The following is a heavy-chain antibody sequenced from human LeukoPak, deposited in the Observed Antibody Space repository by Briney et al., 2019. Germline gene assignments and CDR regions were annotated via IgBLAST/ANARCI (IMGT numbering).Heavy chain of an antibody. Sequence: GGSLTLSCAASGFTFSSHAMSWVRQAPEKGLEWVSAISGSGENTNYADSVKGRFTMSRDNSRNMLYLQMNSLRDEDTAKYYCAKTVSGSYSYQGGDYWGQGTLVTVSS. J-gene: IGHJ4*02. CDR2: ISGSGENT. V-gene: IGHV3-23*01. CDR3: AKTVSGSYSYQGGDY. CDR1: GFTFSSHA. D-gene: IGHD3-16*02.